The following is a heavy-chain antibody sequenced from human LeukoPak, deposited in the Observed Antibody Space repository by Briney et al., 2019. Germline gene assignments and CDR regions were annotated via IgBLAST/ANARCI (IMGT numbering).Heavy chain of an antibody. CDR1: GGSISSYY. CDR2: IYYSGST. J-gene: IGHJ4*02. CDR3: ARMGIAAAGSQGEIDY. D-gene: IGHD6-13*01. V-gene: IGHV4-59*01. Sequence: SETLSLTCTVSGGSISSYYWSWIRQPPGKGLEWIGYIYYSGSTNYNPSLKSRVTISVDTSKNQFSLKLSSVTAADTAVYYCARMGIAAAGSQGEIDYWGQGTLDTVSS.